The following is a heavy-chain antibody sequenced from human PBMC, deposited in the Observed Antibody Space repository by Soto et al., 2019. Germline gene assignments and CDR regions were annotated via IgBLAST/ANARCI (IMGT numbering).Heavy chain of an antibody. V-gene: IGHV2-70*11. Sequence: KSGPTLVNPTQTLTLTCTFSGFSLSTSGMCVSWIRQPPGKALEWLARIDWDDDKYYSTSLKTRLTISKDTSKNQVVLTMTNMDPVDTVTFYCARMGWFGELTEYYFDYWGQGTLVTVSS. D-gene: IGHD3-10*01. CDR2: IDWDDDK. CDR3: ARMGWFGELTEYYFDY. CDR1: GFSLSTSGMC. J-gene: IGHJ4*02.